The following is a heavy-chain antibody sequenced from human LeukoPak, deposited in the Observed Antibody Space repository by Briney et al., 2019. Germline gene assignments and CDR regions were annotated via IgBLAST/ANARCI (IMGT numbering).Heavy chain of an antibody. V-gene: IGHV3-20*01. CDR3: ARYNSVGYYFDY. CDR2: INWNGGST. J-gene: IGHJ4*02. CDR1: GFTFDDYG. D-gene: IGHD1-1*01. Sequence: GGSLRPSCAASGFTFDDYGMSWVRQAPGKGLEWVSGINWNGGSTGYADSVKGRFTISRDNAKNSLYLQMNSLRAEDTALYHCARYNSVGYYFDYWGQGTLVTVSS.